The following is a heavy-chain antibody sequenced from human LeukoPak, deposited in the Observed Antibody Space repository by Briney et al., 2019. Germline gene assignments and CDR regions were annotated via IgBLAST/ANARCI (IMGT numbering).Heavy chain of an antibody. CDR2: ISYDGSNK. CDR1: GFTFSSYG. D-gene: IGHD5-24*01. Sequence: PGGSLRLSCAASGFTFSSYGMHWVRQAPGKGLEGVAVISYDGSNKYYADSVKGRFTISRDSSKNTLYLQMNSLRAEDTAVYYCAKGEMATTRGCFDYWGQGTLVTVSS. CDR3: AKGEMATTRGCFDY. V-gene: IGHV3-30*18. J-gene: IGHJ4*02.